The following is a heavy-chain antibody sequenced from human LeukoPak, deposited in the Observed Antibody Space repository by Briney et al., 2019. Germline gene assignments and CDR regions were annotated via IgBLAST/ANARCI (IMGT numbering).Heavy chain of an antibody. V-gene: IGHV3-48*02. J-gene: IGHJ4*02. CDR2: ISSSSGTI. CDR3: ARGGSSCFDS. CDR1: GFTFSSYH. D-gene: IGHD6-13*01. Sequence: GGALRLSCAASGFTFSSYHMNWVRQAPGMWLEWVSYISSSSGTIYYADSVKGRFTTSRDNAKNSLYLQMNNLRDEDTAVYYCARGGSSCFDSWGQGTLVTVSS.